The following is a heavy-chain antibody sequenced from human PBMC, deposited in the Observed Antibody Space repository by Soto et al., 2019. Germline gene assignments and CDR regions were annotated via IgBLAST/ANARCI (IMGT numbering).Heavy chain of an antibody. V-gene: IGHV3-30*18. Sequence: HPGGSLRLSCAASGFIFSSYGMHWVRQAPGKGLEWVALISYDGSNKYYADSMKGRFTVSRDNSKNTLYLQMNSLKTEDTAVYYCAKDHDDGWSYFDYWGQGALVTVSS. CDR3: AKDHDDGWSYFDY. D-gene: IGHD6-19*01. CDR1: GFIFSSYG. CDR2: ISYDGSNK. J-gene: IGHJ4*02.